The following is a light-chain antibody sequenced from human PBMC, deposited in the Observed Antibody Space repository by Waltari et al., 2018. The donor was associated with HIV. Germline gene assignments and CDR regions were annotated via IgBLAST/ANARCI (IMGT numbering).Light chain of an antibody. CDR1: CSDAGGYNY. CDR2: DVS. Sequence: QSALTQPASVSGSPGQSTTISRTGTCSDAGGYNYVSWYQQHPGKAPTLMIYDVSNRPSGVSNRFSGSKSGNTASLTISGLQAEDEADYYCSSYTSSSTLVFGGGTKLTVL. CDR3: SSYTSSSTLV. V-gene: IGLV2-14*01. J-gene: IGLJ2*01.